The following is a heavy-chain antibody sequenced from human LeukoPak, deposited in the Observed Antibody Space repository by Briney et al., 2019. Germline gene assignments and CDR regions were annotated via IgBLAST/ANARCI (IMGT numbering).Heavy chain of an antibody. CDR1: GYTFTSYD. CDR3: ARGRRSRVYSSGWYASYYYYYMDV. Sequence: GASVKVSCKASGYTFTSYDINWVRQATGQGLEWMGWMNPNSGNTGYAQKFQGRVTITRNTSISTAYMELSSLRSEDTAVYYCARGRRSRVYSSGWYASYYYYYMDVWGKGTTVTVSS. J-gene: IGHJ6*03. CDR2: MNPNSGNT. D-gene: IGHD6-19*01. V-gene: IGHV1-8*03.